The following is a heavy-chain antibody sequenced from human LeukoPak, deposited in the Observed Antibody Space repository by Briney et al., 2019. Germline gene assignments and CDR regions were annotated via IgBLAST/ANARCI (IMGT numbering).Heavy chain of an antibody. Sequence: SETLSLTCTVSGGSISSSSYYWGWIRQPPGKGLEWIGTIYYNGSTYYNPSLKSRVTMSVDTSKNQFSLKLSSLTAADTAVYYCARATYYYYGMDVWGQGTTVTVSS. CDR2: IYYNGST. V-gene: IGHV4-39*01. CDR1: GGSISSSSYY. J-gene: IGHJ6*02. CDR3: ARATYYYYGMDV.